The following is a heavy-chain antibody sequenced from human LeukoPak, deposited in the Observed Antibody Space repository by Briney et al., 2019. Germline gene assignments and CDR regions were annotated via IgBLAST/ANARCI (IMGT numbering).Heavy chain of an antibody. V-gene: IGHV3-11*04. J-gene: IGHJ6*03. D-gene: IGHD6-13*01. Sequence: GGSLRLSCAASGFTFSDYYMSWLRQAPGKGLERVSYISSSGSTIYCADSVKGRFTISRDNAKNSLYLQMNSLRAEDTAVYYCARDSQQLGRYYYYYMDVWGKGTTATVSS. CDR3: ARDSQQLGRYYYYYMDV. CDR1: GFTFSDYY. CDR2: ISSSGSTI.